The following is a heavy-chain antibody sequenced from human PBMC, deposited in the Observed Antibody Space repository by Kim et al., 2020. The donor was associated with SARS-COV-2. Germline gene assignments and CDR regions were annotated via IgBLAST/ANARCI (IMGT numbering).Heavy chain of an antibody. CDR2: ITSNGGST. J-gene: IGHJ4*02. Sequence: GGSLRLSCAGSGFDFGINALHWVRQAPGKGLEYVSAITSNGGSTYYADSVKGRFTVSRDNSKNTLYLQMRSLRPADTAIYYCVRDLPYNHNGEDVWGQGTLVTVSS. CDR1: GFDFGINA. V-gene: IGHV3-64D*06. D-gene: IGHD4-17*01. CDR3: VRDLPYNHNGEDV.